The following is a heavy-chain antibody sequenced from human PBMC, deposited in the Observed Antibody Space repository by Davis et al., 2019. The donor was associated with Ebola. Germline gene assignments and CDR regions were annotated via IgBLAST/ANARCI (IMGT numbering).Heavy chain of an antibody. CDR1: GNSFISSA. CDR3: AISDYSTPSYFFFMHV. J-gene: IGHJ6*02. CDR2: IIPIIGIS. Sequence: AASVKVSCKASGNSFISSAVNWVRQALGQRLEWMGRIIPIIGISDYAQNFQGRVVMTADQSTNTAYMELSSLKSEDTAVYYCAISDYSTPSYFFFMHVWGQGTTVTVSS. V-gene: IGHV1-69*04. D-gene: IGHD4-11*01.